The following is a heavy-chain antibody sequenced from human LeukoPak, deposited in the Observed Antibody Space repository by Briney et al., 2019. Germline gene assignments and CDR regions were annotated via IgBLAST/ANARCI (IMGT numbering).Heavy chain of an antibody. J-gene: IGHJ4*02. V-gene: IGHV1-2*02. D-gene: IGHD5-12*01. Sequence: ASVKVSCKASGYTFTGYSLHWVRQAPGQGLEWMGWINPNNGGTKYAHKFQGGVTMSTDTSISTAYMELSRLRSDDTAFYYCARGGYSGYETIDYWGQGTLVTVSS. CDR2: INPNNGGT. CDR1: GYTFTGYS. CDR3: ARGGYSGYETIDY.